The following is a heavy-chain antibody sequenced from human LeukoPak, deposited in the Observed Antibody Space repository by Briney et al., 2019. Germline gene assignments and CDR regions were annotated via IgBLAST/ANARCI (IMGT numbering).Heavy chain of an antibody. CDR3: ARDTSAWRYGMHV. D-gene: IGHD6-19*01. Sequence: GGSLRLSCEASGFTFSSHWTRWVRQAAGGGREGVAIIKQDGSEKDYVDSVTGRFPISKDNAKHSLYLQMNNLRDEDTAVYYCARDTSAWRYGMHVGGQGTTVTLSS. CDR2: IKQDGSEK. CDR1: GFTFSSHW. J-gene: IGHJ6*02. V-gene: IGHV3-7*01.